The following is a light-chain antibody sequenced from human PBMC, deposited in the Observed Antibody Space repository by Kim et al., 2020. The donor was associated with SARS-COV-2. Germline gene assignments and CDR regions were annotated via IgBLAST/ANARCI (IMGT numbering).Light chain of an antibody. J-gene: IGKJ1*01. Sequence: SPGEEATLSCRASQSVAGTSLAWYQQKPGRAPRLLIYGASSRATGIPDRFSGSGSGTDFTLTISRLEPEDFAVYYCQQYGSSPWTFGQGTKVDIK. V-gene: IGKV3-20*01. CDR1: QSVAGTS. CDR2: GAS. CDR3: QQYGSSPWT.